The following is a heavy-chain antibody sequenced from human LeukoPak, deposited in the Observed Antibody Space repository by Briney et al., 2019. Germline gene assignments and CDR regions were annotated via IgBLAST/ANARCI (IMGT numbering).Heavy chain of an antibody. D-gene: IGHD3-22*01. Sequence: GGSLRLSCAASGFTFSSYAMHWVRQAPGKGLEWVAVIAYDGSNKYYADSVKGRFNISRDNPKHTLYLQMNTLRAEATAVYYCARIRSGYYPDYWGQGTLVTVSS. CDR2: IAYDGSNK. CDR1: GFTFSSYA. J-gene: IGHJ4*02. V-gene: IGHV3-30*04. CDR3: ARIRSGYYPDY.